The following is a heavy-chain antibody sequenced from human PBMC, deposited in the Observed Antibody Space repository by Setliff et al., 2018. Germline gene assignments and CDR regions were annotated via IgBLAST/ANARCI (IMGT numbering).Heavy chain of an antibody. V-gene: IGHV1-3*01. CDR2: SNVGNDNT. D-gene: IGHD2-21*01. CDR1: GYTFTNYA. CDR3: ARGGEYCDGVSCFSYNWFDM. J-gene: IGHJ5*02. Sequence: ASVKVSCKASGYTFTNYAMHWVRQAPGQRLEWMGWSNVGNDNTKYSQKFQGRVTITRDTSATTVYMEVTSLRSEDTAVYYCARGGEYCDGVSCFSYNWFDMWGQGTLVTVSS.